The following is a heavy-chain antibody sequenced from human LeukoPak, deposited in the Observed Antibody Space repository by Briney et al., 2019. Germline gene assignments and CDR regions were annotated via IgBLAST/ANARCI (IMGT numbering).Heavy chain of an antibody. D-gene: IGHD3-22*01. CDR1: GYTLTELS. Sequence: ASVKVSCKVSGYTLTELSMHWVRQAPGKGLEWMGGFDPEDGETIYAQKLQGRVTMTEDTSTDTAYMELSSLRSEDTAVYYCATPPSLPATMIVRSFAFDIWGQGTMVTVSS. CDR3: ATPPSLPATMIVRSFAFDI. CDR2: FDPEDGET. V-gene: IGHV1-24*01. J-gene: IGHJ3*02.